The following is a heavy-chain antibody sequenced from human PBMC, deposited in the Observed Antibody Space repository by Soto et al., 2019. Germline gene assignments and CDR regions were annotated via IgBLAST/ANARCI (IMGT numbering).Heavy chain of an antibody. Sequence: QLQLQESGPGLVKPSETLSLTCTVSGGSISSSSYYWGWIRQPPGKGLEGIGSIYYSGRTHYNPPLTSPVTISVATSKTPFSLKLSSVTAAATAVYYFATPCFGPGDYWGQGTLVTVSS. D-gene: IGHD3-10*01. CDR2: IYYSGRT. J-gene: IGHJ4*02. V-gene: IGHV4-39*01. CDR1: GGSISSSSYY. CDR3: ATPCFGPGDY.